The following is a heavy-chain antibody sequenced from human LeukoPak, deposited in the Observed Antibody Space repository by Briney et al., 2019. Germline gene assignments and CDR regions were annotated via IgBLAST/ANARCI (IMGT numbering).Heavy chain of an antibody. Sequence: ASVTVSCKASGYTFTGYYMHWVRQAPGQGLEWMGRINPNSGGTNYAQKFQGRVTMTRDTSISSAYMELSRLRSDDTAVYYCALSDMWYNWNYVVDYWGQGTLVTVSS. V-gene: IGHV1-2*06. CDR2: INPNSGGT. CDR3: ALSDMWYNWNYVVDY. CDR1: GYTFTGYY. J-gene: IGHJ4*02. D-gene: IGHD1-7*01.